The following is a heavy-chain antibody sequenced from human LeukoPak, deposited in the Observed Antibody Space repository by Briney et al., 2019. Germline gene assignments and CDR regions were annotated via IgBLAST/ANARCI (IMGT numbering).Heavy chain of an antibody. CDR2: IKSKTDGGTV. CDR1: GFTFSNYG. J-gene: IGHJ4*02. Sequence: PGRSLRLSCAGSGFTFSNYGMHWVRQAPGKGLEWVGRIKSKTDGGTVDYATPVKGRFTISRDDSKNTLSLQMNSLKTEDTAVYYCTTDPGDYEIYWGQGTLVTVSS. D-gene: IGHD4-17*01. CDR3: TTDPGDYEIY. V-gene: IGHV3-15*01.